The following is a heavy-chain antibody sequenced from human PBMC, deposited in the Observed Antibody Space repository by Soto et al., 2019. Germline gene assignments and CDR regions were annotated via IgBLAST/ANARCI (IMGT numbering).Heavy chain of an antibody. D-gene: IGHD2-15*01. CDR2: ISSSSSYI. CDR1: GFTFISYS. CDR3: ARDREVVVAAHDAFDI. J-gene: IGHJ3*02. Sequence: AGGSLRLSCAASGFTFISYSMNLVRQAPGKGLEWVSSISSSSSYIYYADSVKGRFTISRDNAKNSLYPQMNSLRAEDTAVYYCARDREVVVAAHDAFDIWGQGTMVTVSS. V-gene: IGHV3-21*01.